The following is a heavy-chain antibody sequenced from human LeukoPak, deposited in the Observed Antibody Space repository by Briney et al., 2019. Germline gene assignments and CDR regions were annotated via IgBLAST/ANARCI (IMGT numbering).Heavy chain of an antibody. CDR2: ISGSGGST. V-gene: IGHV3-23*01. Sequence: GGSLRLSCAASGFTFSSYAMSWVRQAPGKGLEWVSAISGSGGSTYYADSVKGRFTISRDNSKNTLYLQMNSLRAEDTAVYYCAKDPSDYYDSSGYPYPDWGQGTLVTVSS. J-gene: IGHJ4*02. CDR1: GFTFSSYA. CDR3: AKDPSDYYDSSGYPYPD. D-gene: IGHD3-22*01.